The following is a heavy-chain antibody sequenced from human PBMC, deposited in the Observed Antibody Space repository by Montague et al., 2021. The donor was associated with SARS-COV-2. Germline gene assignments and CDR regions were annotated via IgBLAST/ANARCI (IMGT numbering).Heavy chain of an antibody. J-gene: IGHJ4*02. CDR2: IYWDDDK. CDR3: ARYTSRMYGSFDY. D-gene: IGHD3-16*02. CDR1: GFSLTTNGMG. Sequence: PALVKPTQTLTLTCTVSGFSLTTNGMGVGWIRQPPGEAPAWLALIYWDDDKRYSPSLKTRLTITKDTSRNQVVLTMTNVDPGDTGTYFCARYTSRMYGSFDYWGQGALVFVSS. V-gene: IGHV2-5*02.